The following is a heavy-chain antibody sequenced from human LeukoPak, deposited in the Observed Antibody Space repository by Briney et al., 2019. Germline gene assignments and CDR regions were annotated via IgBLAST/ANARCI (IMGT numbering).Heavy chain of an antibody. Sequence: GGSLRLSCAASGFTFSSYWMSWVHQAPGKGLEWVANIKQDGSEKYYVDSVKGRFTISRDNAKNSLYLQMNSLRAEDTAVYYCARESCGGDCYSINWFDPWGQGTLVTVSS. CDR1: GFTFSSYW. CDR3: ARESCGGDCYSINWFDP. D-gene: IGHD2-21*02. V-gene: IGHV3-7*01. CDR2: IKQDGSEK. J-gene: IGHJ5*02.